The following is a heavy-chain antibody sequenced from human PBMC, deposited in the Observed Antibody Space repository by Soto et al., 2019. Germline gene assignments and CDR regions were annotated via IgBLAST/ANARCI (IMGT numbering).Heavy chain of an antibody. CDR1: GDSVTSNSAG. CDR2: TYYKSRWFN. Sequence: SQTLSLTCAISGDSVTSNSAGWIWVRQTPSRGLEWLGRTYYKSRWFNNYAVSVKSRITINPDTSQNQFSLHLDSVTPEDTAVYFSALGSWGDGSGHYFMAFCGKRTTVIVSS. D-gene: IGHD6-25*01. V-gene: IGHV6-1*01. CDR3: ALGSWGDGSGHYFMAF. J-gene: IGHJ6*03.